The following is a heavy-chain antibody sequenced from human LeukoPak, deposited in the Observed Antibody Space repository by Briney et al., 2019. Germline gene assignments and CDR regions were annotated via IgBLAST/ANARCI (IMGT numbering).Heavy chain of an antibody. CDR3: ARVGDSSGYYYFDY. Sequence: PSQTLSLTCAVSGGSISSGGYSWSWIRQPSGKGLEWIGYIYHSGSTYYNPSLKSRVTISVNRSKNQFSLKLSSVTAADTAVYYCARVGDSSGYYYFDYWGQGTLVTVSS. J-gene: IGHJ4*02. V-gene: IGHV4-30-2*01. D-gene: IGHD3-22*01. CDR1: GGSISSGGYS. CDR2: IYHSGST.